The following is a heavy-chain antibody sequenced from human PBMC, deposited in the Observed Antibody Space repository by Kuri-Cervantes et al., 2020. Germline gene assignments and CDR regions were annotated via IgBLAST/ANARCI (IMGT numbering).Heavy chain of an antibody. CDR2: IYWDDDK. V-gene: IGHV2-5*02. J-gene: IGHJ4*02. D-gene: IGHD6-19*01. Sequence: SGPTLVKPTETLTLTCTVSGFSFSNARMGVSWIRQPPGKALEWLALIYWDDDKRYSPSLKSRLTITKDTSKNQVVLTMTNMDPVDTATYYCAHPKSGSGWLIFDYWGQGTLVTVSS. CDR3: AHPKSGSGWLIFDY. CDR1: GFSFSNARMG.